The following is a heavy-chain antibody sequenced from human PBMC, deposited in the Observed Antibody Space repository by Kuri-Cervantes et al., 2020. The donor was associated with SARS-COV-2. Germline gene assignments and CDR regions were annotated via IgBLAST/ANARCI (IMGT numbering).Heavy chain of an antibody. CDR2: ISSSSSYI. V-gene: IGHV3-21*01. CDR1: GFTFSSYS. J-gene: IGHJ4*02. Sequence: GGSLRLSCAASGFTFSSYSMNWVRQAPGKGLEWVSSISSSSSYIYYADSVKGRFTISRDNSKNTLYLQMNSLRAEDTAVYYCAKERDSLRTSGIAAAGTGFDYWGQGTLVTVSS. D-gene: IGHD6-13*01. CDR3: AKERDSLRTSGIAAAGTGFDY.